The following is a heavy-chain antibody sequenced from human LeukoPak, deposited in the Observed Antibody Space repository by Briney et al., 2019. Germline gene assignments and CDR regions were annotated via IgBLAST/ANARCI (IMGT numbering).Heavy chain of an antibody. CDR2: INHSGST. D-gene: IGHD3-10*01. J-gene: IGHJ4*02. CDR3: ARGKGLTMVRGKYYFDY. V-gene: IGHV4-39*07. Sequence: SETLSLTCTVSGGSISSSGYYWSWIRQPPGKGLEWIGEINHSGSTNYNPSLKSRVTISVDTSKNQFSLKLSSVTAADTAVYYCARGKGLTMVRGKYYFDYWGQGTLVTVSS. CDR1: GGSISSSGYY.